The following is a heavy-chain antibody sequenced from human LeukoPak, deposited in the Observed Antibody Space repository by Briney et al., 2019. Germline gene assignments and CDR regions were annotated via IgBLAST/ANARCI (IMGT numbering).Heavy chain of an antibody. CDR1: GGSISSYY. D-gene: IGHD1-26*01. J-gene: IGHJ4*02. CDR3: VRGIVGTTRHFDF. CDR2: IFASGST. Sequence: SSETLSLTCTVSGGSISSYYWSWIRQPAGKGLEWVGRIFASGSTNYNPSLRSRVTMSVDTSKNQISLKLRSVTDADTAVYYCVRGIVGTTRHFDFWGQGTLVTVSS. V-gene: IGHV4-4*07.